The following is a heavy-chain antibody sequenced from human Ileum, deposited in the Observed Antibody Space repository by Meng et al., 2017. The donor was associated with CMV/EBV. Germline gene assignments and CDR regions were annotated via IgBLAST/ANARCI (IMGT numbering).Heavy chain of an antibody. CDR3: ATLGILLWFGFDP. V-gene: IGHV4-30-4*08. D-gene: IGHD3-10*01. J-gene: IGHJ5*02. CDR1: GASVTRDGSISSGDYY. CDR2: IYYSGST. Sequence: QVQLRESGPGLVRSSQTLSLICSVSGASVTRDGSISSGDYYWSWIRQPPGKGLEWIGYIYYSGSTYYNPSLKSRVTISVDTSKNQFSLKLSSVTAADTAVYYCATLGILLWFGFDPWGQGTLVTVSS.